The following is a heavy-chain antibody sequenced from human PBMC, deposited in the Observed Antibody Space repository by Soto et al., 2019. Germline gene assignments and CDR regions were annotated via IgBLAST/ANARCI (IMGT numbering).Heavy chain of an antibody. CDR1: GYTFTNYG. CDR3: ARVRQLVGYFDYYMDV. Sequence: QVQLLQSGAEVKKPGASVKVSCKASGYTFTNYGITWVRQAPGQGLEWMGWIGAYNGDTHYTERLQGRVTMTTDTSTSTAYMGLRGLRSDDTAVYYCARVRQLVGYFDYYMDVWCKVPTVTVSS. J-gene: IGHJ6*03. D-gene: IGHD6-6*01. V-gene: IGHV1-18*01. CDR2: IGAYNGDT.